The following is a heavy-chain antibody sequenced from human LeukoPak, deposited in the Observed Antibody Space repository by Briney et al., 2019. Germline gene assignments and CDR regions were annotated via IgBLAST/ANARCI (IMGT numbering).Heavy chain of an antibody. CDR3: AKGPTMIVAGDWFDP. V-gene: IGHV3-23*01. CDR1: GFIFSPYA. J-gene: IGHJ5*02. D-gene: IGHD3-22*01. Sequence: GGSLRLSCAASGFIFSPYAMSWVRQAPGRGLEWVSAISGSGGSTYYADSVKGRFTISRDNSKNTLYLQMNSLRAEDTAVYYCAKGPTMIVAGDWFDPWGQGTLVTVSS. CDR2: ISGSGGST.